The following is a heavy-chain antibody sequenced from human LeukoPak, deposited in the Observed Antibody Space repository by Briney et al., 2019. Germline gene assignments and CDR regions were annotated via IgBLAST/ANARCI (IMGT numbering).Heavy chain of an antibody. CDR2: IKQDGSEK. CDR3: ARDINGYSD. D-gene: IGHD5-24*01. V-gene: IGHV3-7*01. CDR1: GFTFSNYW. Sequence: GGSLRLSCAAFGFTFSNYWMSWVRQAPGKGLEWVANIKQDGSEKYYVDSVKGRFTISRDSAKNSLYLQMTSLTAEDTAVYYCARDINGYSDWGQGTLVTVSS. J-gene: IGHJ4*02.